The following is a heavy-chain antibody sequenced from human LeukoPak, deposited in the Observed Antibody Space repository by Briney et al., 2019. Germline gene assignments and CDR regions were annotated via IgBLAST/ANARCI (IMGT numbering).Heavy chain of an antibody. Sequence: SETLSLTCTVSGGSISSHYWSWIRQPPGKGLEWIGYIYYSGITNYNPSLKSRVTISVDTSKNQFSLKLSSVTAADTAVYYCARGQGGYCSSTSCYSVWYYYYMDVWGKGTTVTVSS. J-gene: IGHJ6*03. V-gene: IGHV4-59*11. CDR1: GGSISSHY. D-gene: IGHD2-2*02. CDR3: ARGQGGYCSSTSCYSVWYYYYMDV. CDR2: IYYSGIT.